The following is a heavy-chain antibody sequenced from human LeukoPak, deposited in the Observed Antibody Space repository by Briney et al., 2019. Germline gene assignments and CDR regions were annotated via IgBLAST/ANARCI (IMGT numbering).Heavy chain of an antibody. CDR2: IYYSGST. CDR1: GGSISSSRDY. Sequence: PSETLSLTCTVSGGSISSSRDYWGWIRQPPGKGLEWIGSIYYSGSTYYNPSLKSRVTISVDTSKNQFSLKLSSVTAADTAVYYCARADTYLDYWGQGILVTVSS. CDR3: ARADTYLDY. J-gene: IGHJ4*02. D-gene: IGHD5-18*01. V-gene: IGHV4-39*01.